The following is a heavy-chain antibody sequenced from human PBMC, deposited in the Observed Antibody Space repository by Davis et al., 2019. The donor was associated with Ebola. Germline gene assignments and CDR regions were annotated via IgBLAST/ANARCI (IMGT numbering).Heavy chain of an antibody. CDR3: ARAEINWFDP. D-gene: IGHD5-24*01. J-gene: IGHJ5*02. CDR2: ISSSSSYI. V-gene: IGHV3-21*01. Sequence: GESLKISCAASGFTFSSYSMNWVRQAPGKGLEWVSSISSSSSYIYYADSVKGRFTISRDNAKNSLYLQMNSLRAEDTAVYYCARAEINWFDPWGQGTLVTVSS. CDR1: GFTFSSYS.